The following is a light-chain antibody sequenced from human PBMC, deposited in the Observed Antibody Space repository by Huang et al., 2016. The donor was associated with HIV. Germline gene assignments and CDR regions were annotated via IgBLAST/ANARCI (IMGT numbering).Light chain of an antibody. J-gene: IGKJ1*01. V-gene: IGKV1-17*03. CDR1: QVISGY. CDR3: LHHDRFTRT. Sequence: DIQMTQSPSALSASVGDRVTITCRASQVISGYVAWFQQKPVKVPKRLIYGTSSLQNGVPSRFSGSGAGSDFTLTVSSLQAEDFATYYCLHHDRFTRTFGQGTTVEIK. CDR2: GTS.